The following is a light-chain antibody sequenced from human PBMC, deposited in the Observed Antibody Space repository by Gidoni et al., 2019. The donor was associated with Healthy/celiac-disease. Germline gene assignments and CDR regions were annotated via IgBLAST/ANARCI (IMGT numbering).Light chain of an antibody. Sequence: HAVVTQAPSLTVSPGGTVTLTCGSSTGAVTSGHYPYWFQQKPGQAPRTLIYDTSNKHSWTPARFSGSLLGGKAALTLSGAQPEDEAEYYCLLSYSGARHGVFGGGTKLTVL. CDR2: DTS. CDR3: LLSYSGARHGV. V-gene: IGLV7-46*01. J-gene: IGLJ2*01. CDR1: TGAVTSGHY.